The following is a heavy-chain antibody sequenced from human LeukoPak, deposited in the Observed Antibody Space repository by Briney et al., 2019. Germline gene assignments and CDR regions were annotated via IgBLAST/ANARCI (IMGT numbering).Heavy chain of an antibody. CDR3: ARQRDYADYLDAFDV. CDR2: IYHSGTT. CDR1: GGSIGSYY. Sequence: SETLSLTCTVSGGSIGSYYWSWIRQPPGKGLECIGYIYHSGTTNYNPSLKSRVTISADTSKNQFSLKLTSVTAADTAIYYCARQRDYADYLDAFDVWGQETMVTVSS. D-gene: IGHD4-17*01. J-gene: IGHJ3*01. V-gene: IGHV4-59*08.